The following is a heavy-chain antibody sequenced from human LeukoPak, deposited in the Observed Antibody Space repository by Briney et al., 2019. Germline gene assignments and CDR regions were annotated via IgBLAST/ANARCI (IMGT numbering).Heavy chain of an antibody. CDR1: GGSISSGGYY. V-gene: IGHV4-31*03. CDR3: AASRDGYNFYAFDI. CDR2: IYYSGST. D-gene: IGHD5-24*01. Sequence: PSETLSLTCTVSGGSISSGGYYWSWIRQHPGKGLEWIGYIYYSGSTYYNPSLKSRVTISVDTSKNQFSLKLSSVTAADTAVYYCAASRDGYNFYAFDIWGQGTMVTVSS. J-gene: IGHJ3*02.